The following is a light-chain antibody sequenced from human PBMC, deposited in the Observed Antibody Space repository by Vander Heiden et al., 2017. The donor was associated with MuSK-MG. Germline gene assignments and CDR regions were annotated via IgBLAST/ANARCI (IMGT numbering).Light chain of an antibody. CDR2: AAS. Sequence: DIQMTQPPSSLSASVGDRVTITCRASQSISSYLNWYQQKPGKAPKLLIYAASSLQSGVPSRFSGSGSGTDFTLTISRLQPEDFATYYCQQSDSTPRTFGQGTKVXIK. CDR1: QSISSY. V-gene: IGKV1-39*01. CDR3: QQSDSTPRT. J-gene: IGKJ1*01.